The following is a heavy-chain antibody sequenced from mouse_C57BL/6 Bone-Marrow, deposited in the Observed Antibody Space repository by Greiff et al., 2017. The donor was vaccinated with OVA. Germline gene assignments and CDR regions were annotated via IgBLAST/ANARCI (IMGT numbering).Heavy chain of an antibody. CDR3: ARYGNYGYFDG. V-gene: IGHV1-53*01. Sequence: QVHVKQPGTELVKPGASVKLSCKASGYTFTSYWMHWVKQRPGQGLEWIGNINPSNGGTNYNEKFKSKATLTVDKSSSTAYMQLSSLTSEDSAVYYCARYGNYGYFDGWGTGTTVTVSS. CDR1: GYTFTSYW. D-gene: IGHD1-1*01. J-gene: IGHJ1*03. CDR2: INPSNGGT.